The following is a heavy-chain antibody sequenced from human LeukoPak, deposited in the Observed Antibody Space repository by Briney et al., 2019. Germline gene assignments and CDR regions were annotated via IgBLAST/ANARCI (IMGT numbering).Heavy chain of an antibody. Sequence: ASVKVSCKASGYTFTSYYMHRVRQAPGQGLEWMGIINPSGGSTSYAQKFQGRVTMTRDTSTSTVYMELSSLRSEDTAVYYCAREDDYYDSSGYIDYWGQGTLVTVSS. CDR2: INPSGGST. CDR1: GYTFTSYY. V-gene: IGHV1-46*01. CDR3: AREDDYYDSSGYIDY. D-gene: IGHD3-22*01. J-gene: IGHJ4*02.